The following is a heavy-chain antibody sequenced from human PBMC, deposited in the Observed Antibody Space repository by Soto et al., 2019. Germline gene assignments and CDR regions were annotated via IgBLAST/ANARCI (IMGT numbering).Heavy chain of an antibody. D-gene: IGHD3-10*01. CDR2: ISYDGSSK. CDR1: GLTFRSYG. CDR3: AKLGFTIDDMDV. Sequence: SGGSLRLSCAVSGLTFRSYGMHWVRQAPVKGLEWVAVISYDGSSKYYGDSVKGRFTISRDDSQNTVYLQMNSLRAEDTAVYYCAKLGFTIDDMDVWGQGTTVTVSS. J-gene: IGHJ6*02. V-gene: IGHV3-30*18.